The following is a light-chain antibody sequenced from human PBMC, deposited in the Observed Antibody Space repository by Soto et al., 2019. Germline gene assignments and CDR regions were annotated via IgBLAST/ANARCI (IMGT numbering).Light chain of an antibody. CDR2: GAS. CDR3: QQYVSSPLT. CDR1: QSVSSSY. J-gene: IGKJ1*01. Sequence: EIVLTQSPGTLSLSPGERATLSCRASQSVSSSYLAWYQQKPGQAPRLLIYGASSRATGIPDRFSGSGSGTDFTLTISRLDPEDFAVYYCQQYVSSPLTFGQGT. V-gene: IGKV3-20*01.